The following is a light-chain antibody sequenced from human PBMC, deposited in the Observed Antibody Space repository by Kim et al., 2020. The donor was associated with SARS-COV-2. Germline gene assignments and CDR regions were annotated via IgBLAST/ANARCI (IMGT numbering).Light chain of an antibody. Sequence: GPSITISCTGTRSDVGGYNYVSWYQQHPGKAPKLMIYDVSNRPSGVSNRFSGSKSGNTASLTISGLQAEDEADYYCSSYTSSSTLVFGGGTQLTVL. J-gene: IGLJ2*01. V-gene: IGLV2-14*03. CDR1: RSDVGGYNY. CDR2: DVS. CDR3: SSYTSSSTLV.